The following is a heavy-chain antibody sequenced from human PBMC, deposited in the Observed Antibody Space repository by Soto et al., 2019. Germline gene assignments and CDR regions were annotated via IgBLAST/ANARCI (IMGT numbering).Heavy chain of an antibody. J-gene: IGHJ6*02. V-gene: IGHV4-34*01. CDR3: ARGTDSSGYYAGAV. CDR1: GGSFSGYY. Sequence: PSETLSLTCAVYGGSFSGYYWSWIRQPPGKGLEWIGEINHSGSTSYSPSLKSRVTISVDTSKNQFSLKLRSVTAADTAVYYCARGTDSSGYYAGAVWGQGTPVTVS. D-gene: IGHD3-22*01. CDR2: INHSGST.